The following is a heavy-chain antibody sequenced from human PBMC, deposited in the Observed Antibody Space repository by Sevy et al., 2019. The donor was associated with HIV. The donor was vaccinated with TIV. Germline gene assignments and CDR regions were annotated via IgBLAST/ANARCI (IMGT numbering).Heavy chain of an antibody. CDR3: ARDGGYDSRGYDLSNY. D-gene: IGHD3-22*01. CDR1: GFTFTTYA. Sequence: GGSLRLSCAASGFTFTTYAMHWVRQAPGKGLEWVAVISYDGSNTYYADSVKDRFTISRDSSKNTLYLQMNSLRAEDTAVYFCARDGGYDSRGYDLSNYWGQGTLVTVSS. CDR2: ISYDGSNT. J-gene: IGHJ4*02. V-gene: IGHV3-30-3*01.